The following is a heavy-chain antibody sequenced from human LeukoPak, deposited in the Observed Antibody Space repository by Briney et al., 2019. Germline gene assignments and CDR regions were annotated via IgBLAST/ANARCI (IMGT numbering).Heavy chain of an antibody. J-gene: IGHJ6*02. CDR1: GYTFTSYY. V-gene: IGHV1-2*02. D-gene: IGHD6-19*01. CDR2: INPNSGGT. Sequence: ASVKVSCKASGYTFTSYYMHWVRQAPGQGLEWMGWINPNSGGTNYAQKFQGRVTMTRDTSISTAYMELSRLRSDDTAVYYCAREEIAVAGHYGMDVWGQGTTVTVSS. CDR3: AREEIAVAGHYGMDV.